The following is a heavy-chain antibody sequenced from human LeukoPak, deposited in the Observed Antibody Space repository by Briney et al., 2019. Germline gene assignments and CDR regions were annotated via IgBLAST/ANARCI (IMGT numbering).Heavy chain of an antibody. J-gene: IGHJ4*02. CDR1: GFTFSSYW. V-gene: IGHV3-74*01. CDR3: ARGIWNDPYY. D-gene: IGHD1-1*01. Sequence: PGGSLRLSCAASGFTFSSYWMHWVRQAPGKGLVWVSRVNSDGSGTTYADSVKGRFTISRDNAKNSLYLQMNSLRAEDTAVYYCARGIWNDPYYWGQGTLVTVSS. CDR2: VNSDGSGT.